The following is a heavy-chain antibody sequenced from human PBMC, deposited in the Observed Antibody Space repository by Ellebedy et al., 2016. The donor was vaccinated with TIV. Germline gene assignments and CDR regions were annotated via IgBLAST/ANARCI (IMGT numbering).Heavy chain of an antibody. CDR3: AGAVLGTYGIDV. J-gene: IGHJ6*02. V-gene: IGHV4-59*11. Sequence: GSLRLXXTVPGGSINNHYWSWVRQPPGKGLEWVGYSHHTGNSNYNPSIMSRVSISVDTPRAQFSLRLTSVTAADTAVYYCAGAVLGTYGIDVWGQGTTVTVSS. CDR2: SHHTGNS. CDR1: GGSINNHY. D-gene: IGHD1-7*01.